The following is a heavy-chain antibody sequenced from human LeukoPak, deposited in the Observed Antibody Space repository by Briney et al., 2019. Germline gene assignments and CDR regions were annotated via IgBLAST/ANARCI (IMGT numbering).Heavy chain of an antibody. V-gene: IGHV4-59*01. CDR2: IYYSRST. D-gene: IGHD3-16*02. CDR1: GGSISSYY. J-gene: IGHJ4*02. CDR3: ARGSMITFGGVIVPFDY. Sequence: KPSETLSLTCTVSGGSISSYYWSWIRQPPGKGLEWIGYIYYSRSTNYNPSLKSRVTITVDTSKNQFSLKLSSVTAADTAVYYCARGSMITFGGVIVPFDYWGQGTLVTVSS.